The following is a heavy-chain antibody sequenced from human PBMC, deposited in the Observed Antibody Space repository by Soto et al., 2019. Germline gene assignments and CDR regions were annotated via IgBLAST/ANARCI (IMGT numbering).Heavy chain of an antibody. D-gene: IGHD4-17*01. V-gene: IGHV1-69*08. Sequence: QVQLVQSGAEVKKPGSSVKVSCKASGGTFSSYTISWVRQAPGQGLEWMGRIISILGIANYAQKFQGRVTITADKSTSTAYMELSSLRSEDTAVYYCAREDGDYVPGYYYYYGMDVWGQGTTVTVSS. CDR2: IISILGIA. CDR3: AREDGDYVPGYYYYYGMDV. J-gene: IGHJ6*02. CDR1: GGTFSSYT.